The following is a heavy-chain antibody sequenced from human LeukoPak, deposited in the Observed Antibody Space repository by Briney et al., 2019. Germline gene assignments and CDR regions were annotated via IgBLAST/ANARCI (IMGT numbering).Heavy chain of an antibody. V-gene: IGHV4-59*01. CDR3: TRGALGGRPKTYYLDS. Sequence: SETLSLTCAVSGGSISSYYWSWIRRPPGKGLEWIGCIYYDGSTNYNPSLKSRVTISVDTSKNQFSLKLSSVTAADTAIYYCTRGALGGRPKTYYLDSWGQGTLVAVSS. J-gene: IGHJ4*02. CDR2: IYYDGST. D-gene: IGHD3-16*01. CDR1: GGSISSYY.